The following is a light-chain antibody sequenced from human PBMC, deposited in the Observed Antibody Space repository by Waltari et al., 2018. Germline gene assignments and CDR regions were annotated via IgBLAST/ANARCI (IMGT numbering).Light chain of an antibody. CDR3: QQYNNWPRT. CDR2: QIS. V-gene: IGKV2-24*01. Sequence: DIVMTQTPLSSLVTLGQPASISCRSSQSLVHSDGKTYLSWLQQRPGQPPRLLIYQISKRFSGVPDRFSGSGAGTEFTLTISSLQSEDFAVYYCQQYNNWPRTFGQGTTVEIK. J-gene: IGKJ1*01. CDR1: QSLVHSDGKTY.